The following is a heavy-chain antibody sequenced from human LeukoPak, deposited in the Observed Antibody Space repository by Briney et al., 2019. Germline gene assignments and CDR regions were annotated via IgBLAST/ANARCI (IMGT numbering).Heavy chain of an antibody. V-gene: IGHV4-39*01. Sequence: SETLFLTCTVSGGSISNYYWGWIRQPPGEGLEWIGRIYYSGSTYYNPSLKSRVTISVDTSKNQFSLKLSSVTAADTAVYYCARSGTTMVRGVMSFDYWGQGTLVTVSS. CDR2: IYYSGST. CDR1: GGSISNYY. J-gene: IGHJ4*02. CDR3: ARSGTTMVRGVMSFDY. D-gene: IGHD3-10*01.